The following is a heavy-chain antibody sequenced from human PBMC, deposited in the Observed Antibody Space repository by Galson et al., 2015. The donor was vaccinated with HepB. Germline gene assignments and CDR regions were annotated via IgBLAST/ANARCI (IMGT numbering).Heavy chain of an antibody. D-gene: IGHD1-1*01. Sequence: SLRLSCAASGFTFSRSWMTWVRQAPGKGLEWVANIKCDGSGIHYVDSVKGRFTISRDNAKNSVFLQMNSLRAEDTAVYHCVRDLYNTGGYWGQGTLVAVSS. CDR3: VRDLYNTGGY. CDR2: IKCDGSGI. V-gene: IGHV3-7*03. CDR1: GFTFSRSW. J-gene: IGHJ4*02.